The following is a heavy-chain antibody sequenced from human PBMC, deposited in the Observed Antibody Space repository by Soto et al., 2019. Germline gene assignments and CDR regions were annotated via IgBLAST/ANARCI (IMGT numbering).Heavy chain of an antibody. D-gene: IGHD3-10*01. Sequence: ASVKVSCKASGYTFTSYDITWVRQATGQGLEWMGWMNPNSGNTGYAQKFQGRVTMTRNTSISTAYMELSSLRSEDTAVYYCARGGSWRYYYYYMDVWGKGTTVTVSS. CDR3: ARGGSWRYYYYYMDV. CDR1: GYTFTSYD. CDR2: MNPNSGNT. V-gene: IGHV1-8*01. J-gene: IGHJ6*03.